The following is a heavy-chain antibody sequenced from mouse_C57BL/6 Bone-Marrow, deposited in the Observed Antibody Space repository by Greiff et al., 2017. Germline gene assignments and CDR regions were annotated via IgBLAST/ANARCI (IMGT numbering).Heavy chain of an antibody. CDR1: GFNIKDYY. D-gene: IGHD1-1*01. CDR3: TTGGYGSRGWFAY. CDR2: IDPEDGDT. V-gene: IGHV14-1*01. J-gene: IGHJ3*01. Sequence: EVQLVESGAELVRPGASVKLSCTASGFNIKDYYMHWVKQRPEQGLEWIGRIDPEDGDTEYAPKFQGKATMTADTSSNTAYMQLSSLTSEDTAVYYCTTGGYGSRGWFAYWGQGTLVTVSA.